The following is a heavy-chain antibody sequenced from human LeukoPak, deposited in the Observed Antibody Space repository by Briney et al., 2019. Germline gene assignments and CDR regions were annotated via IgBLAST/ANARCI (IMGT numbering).Heavy chain of an antibody. CDR1: GGSFSGYY. D-gene: IGHD5-12*01. CDR2: INHSGST. J-gene: IGHJ4*02. V-gene: IGHV4-34*01. Sequence: SETLSLTCAVYGGSFSGYYWSWIRKPPGKGLEWIGEINHSGSTSYNPSLKSRVTISVDTSKNQFSLKLSSVTAADTAVYYCARGRPYGGYIYWGQGTLVTVSS. CDR3: ARGRPYGGYIY.